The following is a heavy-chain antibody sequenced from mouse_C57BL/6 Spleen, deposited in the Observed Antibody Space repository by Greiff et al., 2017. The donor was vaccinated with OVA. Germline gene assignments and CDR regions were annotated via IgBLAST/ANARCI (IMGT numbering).Heavy chain of an antibody. Sequence: EVNVVESGGGLVQPGGSLSLSCAASGFTFTDYYMSWVRQPPGKALEWLGFIRHKANGYTTEYSASVKGRFTISRDNSQSILYLQMNALRAEDSATYYCAGEFYYAMDYWGQGTSVTVSS. CDR2: IRHKANGYTT. CDR1: GFTFTDYY. V-gene: IGHV7-3*01. J-gene: IGHJ4*01. CDR3: AGEFYYAMDY.